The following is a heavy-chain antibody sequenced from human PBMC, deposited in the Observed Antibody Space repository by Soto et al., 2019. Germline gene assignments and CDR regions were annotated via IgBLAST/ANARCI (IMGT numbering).Heavy chain of an antibody. CDR1: GGSISSYY. V-gene: IGHV4-59*08. Sequence: QVQLQESGPGLVKPSETLSLTCTVSGGSISSYYWSWIRQPPGKGLEWIGYIYYSGSTNYNPSLKSRVTISVDTSKDPFPPKLSSVTAADTAVYYWARGGEKSWIQLWSWGQGTLVTVSS. CDR2: IYYSGST. J-gene: IGHJ5*02. D-gene: IGHD5-18*01. CDR3: ARGGEKSWIQLWS.